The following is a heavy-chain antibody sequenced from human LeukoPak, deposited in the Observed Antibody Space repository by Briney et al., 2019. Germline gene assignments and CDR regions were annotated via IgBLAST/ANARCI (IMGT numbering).Heavy chain of an antibody. CDR1: GYSFTNYC. Sequence: GGSLKISFKGPGYSFTNYCIGWVRPMPGKGLEWMGIIYPGDSDTRYSPSFQGQVTISADKSISTAYLQWSSLKASDTAMYYCARQNPYYGSGSYSYNWFDPWGQGTLVTVSS. V-gene: IGHV5-51*01. D-gene: IGHD3-10*01. CDR2: IYPGDSDT. CDR3: ARQNPYYGSGSYSYNWFDP. J-gene: IGHJ5*02.